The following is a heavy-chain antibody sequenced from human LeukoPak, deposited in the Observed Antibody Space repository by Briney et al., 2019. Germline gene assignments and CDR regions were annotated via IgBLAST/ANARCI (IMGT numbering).Heavy chain of an antibody. Sequence: GGSLRLSCAASGFTFSSYAMTWVRQAPGKGLEWVSGISDSGDSTYYADSVEGRFTISRDNSKNTLFLQMNSLRAEGTAVYYCAGRPSGEGLAPLDYWGQGALVAVSS. CDR2: ISDSGDST. D-gene: IGHD1-14*01. J-gene: IGHJ4*02. CDR3: AGRPSGEGLAPLDY. CDR1: GFTFSSYA. V-gene: IGHV3-23*01.